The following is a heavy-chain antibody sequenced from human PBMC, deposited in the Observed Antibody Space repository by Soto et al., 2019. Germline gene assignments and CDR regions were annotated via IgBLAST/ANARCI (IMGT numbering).Heavy chain of an antibody. V-gene: IGHV1-18*01. D-gene: IGHD6-19*01. J-gene: IGHJ4*02. CDR3: ARGRWLVRLDY. CDR1: GYTLNTYG. CDR2: ISANNDHT. Sequence: ASVKVSCKASGYTLNTYGITWVRQAPGQGLEWMGWISANNDHTNYPQKLQGRVTMTTDTSTSTAYMELRSLRSDDTAVYYCARGRWLVRLDYWGQGTLVTVSS.